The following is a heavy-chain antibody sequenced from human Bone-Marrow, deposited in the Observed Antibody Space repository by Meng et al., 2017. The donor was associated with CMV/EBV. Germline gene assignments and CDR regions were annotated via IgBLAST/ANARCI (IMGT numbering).Heavy chain of an antibody. CDR3: AKDMETGSYLTYYYYYGMDV. CDR2: IKQDGSEK. CDR1: GFTFSSYW. D-gene: IGHD1-26*01. J-gene: IGHJ6*02. V-gene: IGHV3-7*03. Sequence: GESLKISCAASGFTFSSYWMSWVRQAPGKGLEWVANIKQDGSEKYYVDSVKGRFTISRDNAKNSLYLQMNSLRAEDTAVYYCAKDMETGSYLTYYYYYGMDVWGQGTTVTVSS.